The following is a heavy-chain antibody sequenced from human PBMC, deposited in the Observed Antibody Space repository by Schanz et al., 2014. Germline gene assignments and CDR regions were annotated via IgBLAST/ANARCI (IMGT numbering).Heavy chain of an antibody. D-gene: IGHD5-12*01. CDR2: ISGSGGDSV. CDR1: GFSFSNYS. CDR3: ARSRGFDSIFDF. Sequence: EVQLLESGGGLVQPGGSLRLSCVASGFSFSNYSMNWVRQAPGKGLEWLSHISGSGGDSVDYADSVKGRFTISRDNAKNSLYLQMNSLRAEDTAVYYCARSRGFDSIFDFWGRGTLXTVSS. J-gene: IGHJ4*02. V-gene: IGHV3-48*01.